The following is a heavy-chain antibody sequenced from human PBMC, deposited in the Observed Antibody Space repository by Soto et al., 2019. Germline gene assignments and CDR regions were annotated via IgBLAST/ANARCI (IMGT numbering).Heavy chain of an antibody. D-gene: IGHD3-10*01. CDR3: ARQGFGPLHGLVDV. Sequence: QVQLQESGPGLVKPSETLSLSCTVSGGSISSYYWSWFRQSPGKRMEWIGYVHHSWGSSYNPSLQHRVAIALDPSKSQFSLKVTSVTATDTAVYYCARQGFGPLHGLVDVWGQGTTVTVSS. V-gene: IGHV4-59*08. CDR1: GGSISSYY. J-gene: IGHJ6*02. CDR2: VHHSWGS.